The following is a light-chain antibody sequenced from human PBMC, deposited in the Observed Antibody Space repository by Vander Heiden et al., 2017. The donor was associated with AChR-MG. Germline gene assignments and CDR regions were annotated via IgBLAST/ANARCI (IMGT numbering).Light chain of an antibody. CDR1: NIGSKS. J-gene: IGLJ3*02. Sequence: SYVLTQPPSVSVAPGKTARITCGGNNIGSKSVNWYQQKPGQAPVVVIFYDSDRPSGIPERFSGSNSGNTATLTINRVEAGDEADYYCQVWDSSSDHWVFGGGTKLTVL. V-gene: IGLV3-21*04. CDR3: QVWDSSSDHWV. CDR2: YDS.